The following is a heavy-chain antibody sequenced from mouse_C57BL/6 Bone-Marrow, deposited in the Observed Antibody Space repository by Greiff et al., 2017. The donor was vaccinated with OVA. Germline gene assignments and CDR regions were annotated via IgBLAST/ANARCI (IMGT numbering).Heavy chain of an antibody. J-gene: IGHJ2*01. CDR1: GFNIKDYY. CDR3: SRDGCYVDY. D-gene: IGHD2-3*01. V-gene: IGHV14-2*01. CDR2: IVPEAGDT. Sequence: VQLKPSGAELVKPGASVKLSCTASGFNIKDYYMHWVKQRTDQGLEWIGRIVPEAGDTKYAPKFQGKATITADTSCNTAYLQLSSLTSEDTAVYCSSRDGCYVDYWGQGTTLTVTS.